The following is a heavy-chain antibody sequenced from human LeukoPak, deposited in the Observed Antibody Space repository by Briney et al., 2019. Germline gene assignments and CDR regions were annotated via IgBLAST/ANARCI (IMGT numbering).Heavy chain of an antibody. CDR2: LSGSGTAT. Sequence: GGSLRPSCEASQFTFSRFAMSWIRQAPGTGLEWVSTLSGSGTATYYADSVKGRFTTSRDNSKDTLYLHMDNARADDTAVYYCAKHLGSHSFLFYYMDVWGAGTSVIVSS. CDR1: QFTFSRFA. J-gene: IGHJ6*03. V-gene: IGHV3-23*01. D-gene: IGHD2-21*01. CDR3: AKHLGSHSFLFYYMDV.